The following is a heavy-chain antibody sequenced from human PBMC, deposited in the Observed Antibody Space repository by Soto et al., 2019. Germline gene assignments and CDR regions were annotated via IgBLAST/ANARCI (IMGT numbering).Heavy chain of an antibody. CDR2: IYHGDYDT. V-gene: IGHV5-51*01. J-gene: IGHJ6*02. CDR3: AIGGYELYSYYYCYGIDV. CDR1: GYSFTCYW. D-gene: IGHD5-12*01. Sequence: GESLKISCNGAGYSFTCYWICWVRPMAEKRLVWMGRIYHGDYDTRYNPPFQGQGTISADKSISSAYLQWRSLKASENAMYYCAIGGYELYSYYYCYGIDVWGQGTTVTVSS.